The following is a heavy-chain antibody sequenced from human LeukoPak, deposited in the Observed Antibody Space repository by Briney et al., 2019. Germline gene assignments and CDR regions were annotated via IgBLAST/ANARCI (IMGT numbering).Heavy chain of an antibody. Sequence: PGGSLRLSCAASGFTSGTSWMSWVRQAPGKGLEWVSGISGSGGRTYYADSVKGRFTISRDNSKNTLYLQMSSLRAEDTAVYYCAKDVVGEFDYWGQGTLVTVSS. J-gene: IGHJ4*02. D-gene: IGHD1-26*01. CDR2: ISGSGGRT. CDR1: GFTSGTSW. V-gene: IGHV3-23*01. CDR3: AKDVVGEFDY.